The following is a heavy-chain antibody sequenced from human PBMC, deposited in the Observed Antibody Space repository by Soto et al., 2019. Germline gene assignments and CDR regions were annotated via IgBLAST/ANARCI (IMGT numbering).Heavy chain of an antibody. CDR3: AKGPDYDFWRSGYYFDY. CDR1: GFTFSSYA. V-gene: IGHV3-23*01. CDR2: ISGSGGST. J-gene: IGHJ4*02. Sequence: GGSLRLSCAASGFTFSSYAMGWVRQAPGKGLEWVSAISGSGGSTYYADSVKGRFTISRDNSKNTLYLQMNSLRAEDTAVYYCAKGPDYDFWRSGYYFDYWGQGTLVTVSS. D-gene: IGHD3-3*01.